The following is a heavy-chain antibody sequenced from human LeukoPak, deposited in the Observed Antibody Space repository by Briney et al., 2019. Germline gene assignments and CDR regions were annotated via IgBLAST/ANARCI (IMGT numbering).Heavy chain of an antibody. CDR2: ISSSGSTI. CDR3: AREEIAAAGTGAFDI. Sequence: PGGSLRLSCAASGFTFSDNYMSWIRQAPGKGLEWVSYISSSGSTIYYADSVKGRFTISRDNAKNSLYLQMNSLRAEDTAVYYCAREEIAAAGTGAFDIWGQGTMVTVSS. D-gene: IGHD6-13*01. J-gene: IGHJ3*02. CDR1: GFTFSDNY. V-gene: IGHV3-11*04.